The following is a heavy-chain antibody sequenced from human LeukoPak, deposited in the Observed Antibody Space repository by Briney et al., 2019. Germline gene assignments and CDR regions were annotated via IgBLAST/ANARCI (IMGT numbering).Heavy chain of an antibody. CDR2: MNPNSGNT. V-gene: IGHV1-8*01. Sequence: ASVKVSCKASGYTFTSYDINWVRQATGQGLEWMGWMNPNSGNTGYAQKFQGRVTMTRNTSISTAYMELSSLRSEDTAVYYCARGNGYRSGGSCYYFDYWGQGTLVTVSS. CDR1: GYTFTSYD. J-gene: IGHJ4*02. D-gene: IGHD2-15*01. CDR3: ARGNGYRSGGSCYYFDY.